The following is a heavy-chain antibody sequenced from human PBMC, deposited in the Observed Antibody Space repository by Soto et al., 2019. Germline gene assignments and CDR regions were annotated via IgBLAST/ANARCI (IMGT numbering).Heavy chain of an antibody. D-gene: IGHD6-6*01. Sequence: QVQLVESGGGVVQPGRSLRLSCAASGFTFSSYGMHWVRQAPGKGLEWVAVIWYDGSNKYYADSVKGRFTISRDNSKNTLYLQMNSLRAEDTAVYYCARDREEYSSSFYYYYGMDVWGQGTTVTVSS. CDR1: GFTFSSYG. CDR3: ARDREEYSSSFYYYYGMDV. J-gene: IGHJ6*02. CDR2: IWYDGSNK. V-gene: IGHV3-33*01.